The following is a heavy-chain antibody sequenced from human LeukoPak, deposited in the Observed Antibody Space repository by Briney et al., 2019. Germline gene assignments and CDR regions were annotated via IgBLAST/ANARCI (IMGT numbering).Heavy chain of an antibody. Sequence: PGGSLRLSCAASGFTFDDYAMHWVRQAPGKGLEWVSGISWNSGSIGYADSVKGRFTISRDNAKNSLYLQMNSLRAEDMALYYCAKGEGYSYGFSLDVWGKGTTVTVSS. CDR3: AKGEGYSYGFSLDV. CDR2: ISWNSGSI. CDR1: GFTFDDYA. D-gene: IGHD5-18*01. V-gene: IGHV3-9*03. J-gene: IGHJ6*04.